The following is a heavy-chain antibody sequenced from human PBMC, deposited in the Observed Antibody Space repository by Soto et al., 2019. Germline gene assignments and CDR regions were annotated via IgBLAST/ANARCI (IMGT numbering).Heavy chain of an antibody. D-gene: IGHD6-13*01. CDR1: GGAFNNYA. J-gene: IGHJ1*01. V-gene: IGHV1-69*18. Sequence: QVQLVQSGAEVKRPGSSVKVSCKASGGAFNNYAIYWVRQAPGQGLEWLGTIVPVFPSVYYAPRFQGRLTXXADGSTDTVXMXXTSLKSEDTXXXXXXXXXPSTAAAYXXXXXXXWG. CDR2: IVPVFPSV. CDR3: XXXXPSTAAAYXXXXXXX.